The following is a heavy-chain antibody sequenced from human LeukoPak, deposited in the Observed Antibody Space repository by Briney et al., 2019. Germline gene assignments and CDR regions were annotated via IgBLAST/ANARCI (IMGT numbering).Heavy chain of an antibody. CDR1: GYTFTGYY. CDR3: ARDWYYDGSGHDY. CDR2: INPNSGGT. Sequence: ASVKVSCKASGYTFTGYYMHWVRQAPGQGLEWMGRINPNSGGTNYAQKFQGRVTMTRDTSISTAYMELSRLRSDDTAVYYCARDWYYDGSGHDYWGQGTLVTVSS. J-gene: IGHJ4*02. D-gene: IGHD3-22*01. V-gene: IGHV1-2*06.